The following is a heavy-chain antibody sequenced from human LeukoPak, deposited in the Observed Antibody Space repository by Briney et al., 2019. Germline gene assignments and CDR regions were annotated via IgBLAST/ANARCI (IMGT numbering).Heavy chain of an antibody. CDR1: GYSINSNYY. CDR3: ARQLFASPGTVDY. CDR2: VYHTGDT. V-gene: IGHV4-38-2*02. D-gene: IGHD6-6*01. J-gene: IGHJ4*02. Sequence: PSETLSLTCSVSGYSINSNYYWGWIRQSPGKGLEWIGSVYHTGDTYYNPSLKSRVTISVDTSKNQFSLKLSSVTAADTAVYYCARQLFASPGTVDYWGQGTLVTVSS.